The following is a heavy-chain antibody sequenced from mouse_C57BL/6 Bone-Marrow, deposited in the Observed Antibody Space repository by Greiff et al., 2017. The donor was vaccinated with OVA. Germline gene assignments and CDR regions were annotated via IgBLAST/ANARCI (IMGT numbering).Heavy chain of an antibody. D-gene: IGHD2-12*01. Sequence: EVQRVESGGGLVQPKGSLKLSCAASGFSFNTYAMNWVRQAPGKGLEWVARIRRKSNNYATYYAASVKDRFTISRDDSESMFYLEMKNMRTRDTAMGYYVRDSYGGPFAYWGQGTLVTVSA. V-gene: IGHV10-1*01. CDR1: GFSFNTYA. CDR2: IRRKSNNYAT. J-gene: IGHJ3*01. CDR3: VRDSYGGPFAY.